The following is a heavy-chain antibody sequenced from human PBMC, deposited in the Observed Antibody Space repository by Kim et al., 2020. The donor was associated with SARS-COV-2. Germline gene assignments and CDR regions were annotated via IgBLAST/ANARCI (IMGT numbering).Heavy chain of an antibody. Sequence: GGSLRLSCEVSGFTVSSNYMTWVRQAPGKGLEWVSLLSSGGSTYYADSVKGRFTISRDNPKNTLYLQMNSLRVEDTAVYYCARDRGSGWDWYFDLWGRGTLVTVSS. CDR3: ARDRGSGWDWYFDL. D-gene: IGHD6-19*01. CDR1: GFTVSSNY. J-gene: IGHJ2*01. V-gene: IGHV3-66*02. CDR2: LSSGGST.